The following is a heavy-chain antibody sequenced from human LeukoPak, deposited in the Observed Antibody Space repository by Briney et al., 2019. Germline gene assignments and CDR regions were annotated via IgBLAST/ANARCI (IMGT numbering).Heavy chain of an antibody. D-gene: IGHD6-6*01. Sequence: AETLSLTCTVSGDSISSYYWNWIRQPPGKGLKWIGSILNSGSTNYNPSLRSRVTISVDTSKNEFSLRVKSVTAADTAVYYCARSPSGANWFDPWGQGTLVTVSS. CDR3: ARSPSGANWFDP. V-gene: IGHV4-59*01. J-gene: IGHJ5*02. CDR2: ILNSGST. CDR1: GDSISSYY.